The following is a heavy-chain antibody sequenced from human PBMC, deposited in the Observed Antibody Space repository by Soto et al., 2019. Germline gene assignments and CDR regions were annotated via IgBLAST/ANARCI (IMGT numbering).Heavy chain of an antibody. V-gene: IGHV1-2*04. J-gene: IGHJ6*02. CDR2: INPNSGGT. D-gene: IGHD6-13*01. CDR3: ARDTTAAGARGMDV. CDR1: GYTFTDYY. Sequence: QVQLVQSGAEVRKPGASENVSCKSSGYTFTDYYIHWVRQAPGQGLEWMGWINPNSGGTNYAQKFQGWVTMTRDKSISTAYMELSSLRSDDTAVYYCARDTTAAGARGMDVWGQGTTVTVSS.